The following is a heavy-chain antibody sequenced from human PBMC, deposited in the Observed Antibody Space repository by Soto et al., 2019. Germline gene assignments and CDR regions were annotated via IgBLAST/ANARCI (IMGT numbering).Heavy chain of an antibody. CDR1: GYTFTSYG. V-gene: IGHV1-18*01. J-gene: IGHJ4*02. CDR2: IYPYNGNT. D-gene: IGHD2-15*01. CDR3: ARDLKVVAAIWALGV. Sequence: SCKASGYTFTSYGVSWVRQAPGQGLEWMGWIYPYNGNTNYAQILQGRVTMTTDTSTSTAYMELKSLRSDDTAVYYCARDLKVVAAIWALGVWGQGNLVTVSS.